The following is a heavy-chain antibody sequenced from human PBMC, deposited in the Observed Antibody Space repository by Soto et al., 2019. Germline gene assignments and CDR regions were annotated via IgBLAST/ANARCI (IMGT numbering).Heavy chain of an antibody. CDR2: IYHSGNT. V-gene: IGHV4-30-2*01. CDR3: ASVPSP. CDR1: GGSISSGGYS. Sequence: QLQLQESGSGLVKPSQTLSLTCAVSGGSISSGGYSWGWIRQPPGKGLEWIGSIYHSGNTYYNPSPKSRVSTSVDRSKNQCSLKLSAVTAADTAVYYCASVPSPWGQGTLVTVSS. J-gene: IGHJ5*02. D-gene: IGHD6-6*01.